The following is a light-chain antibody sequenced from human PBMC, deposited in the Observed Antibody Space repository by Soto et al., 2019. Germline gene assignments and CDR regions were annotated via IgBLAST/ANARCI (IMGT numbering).Light chain of an antibody. V-gene: IGKV1-39*01. CDR3: QQSYANPRT. J-gene: IGKJ1*01. Sequence: DIEMTQSPSSLSASVGDRLTITCRASQSIGKFLNWYQQKPGTAPNLLISAASSLQSGVPSRFSGTGSGTEFTLTISSLQPEDFATYFCQQSYANPRTFGQGTKVDIK. CDR2: AAS. CDR1: QSIGKF.